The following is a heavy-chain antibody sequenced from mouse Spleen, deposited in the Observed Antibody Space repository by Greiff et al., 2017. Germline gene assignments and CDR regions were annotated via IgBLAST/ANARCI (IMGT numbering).Heavy chain of an antibody. CDR3: AIWSRGYYYAMDY. CDR1: GYTFTSYT. J-gene: IGHJ4*01. CDR2: INPSSGYT. D-gene: IGHD1-1*02. Sequence: QVQLQQSAAELARPGASVKMSCKASGYTFTSYTMHWVKQRPGQGLEWIGYINPSSGYTEYNQKFKDKTTLTADKSSSTAYMQLSSLTSEDSAVYYCAIWSRGYYYAMDYWGQGTSVTVSS. V-gene: IGHV1-4*02.